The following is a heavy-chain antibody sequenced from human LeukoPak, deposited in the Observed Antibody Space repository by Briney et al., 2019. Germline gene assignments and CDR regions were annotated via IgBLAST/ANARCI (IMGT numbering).Heavy chain of an antibody. CDR3: ARVGSSGFPPRCRTFQH. V-gene: IGHV4-34*01. CDR1: GGSFSGYY. D-gene: IGHD3-22*01. Sequence: SETLSLTCAVYGGSFSGYYWSWIRQPPGKGLEWIGEINHSGSTNYNPSLKSRVTISVDTSKNQFSLKLSSVTAADTAVYYCARVGSSGFPPRCRTFQHWGQGTLVTVSS. CDR2: INHSGST. J-gene: IGHJ1*01.